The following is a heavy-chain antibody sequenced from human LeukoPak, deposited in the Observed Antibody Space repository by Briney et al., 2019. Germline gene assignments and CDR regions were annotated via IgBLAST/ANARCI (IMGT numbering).Heavy chain of an antibody. Sequence: SETLSLTCSVSGGSISSYYWSWIRQPAGEGLEWIGRIYASGSTNYNPSLKSRVTMSVDTSKNEFSLKLSAVTAADTAVYFCASGHYGFFDYWGQGTLVTVSS. D-gene: IGHD3-10*01. CDR1: GGSISSYY. CDR3: ASGHYGFFDY. J-gene: IGHJ4*02. V-gene: IGHV4-4*07. CDR2: IYASGST.